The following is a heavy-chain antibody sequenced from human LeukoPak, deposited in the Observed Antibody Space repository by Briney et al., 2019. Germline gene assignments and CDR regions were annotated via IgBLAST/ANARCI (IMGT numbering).Heavy chain of an antibody. CDR2: ISYDGSNK. CDR1: GFTFSSYA. V-gene: IGHV3-30*04. D-gene: IGHD2-21*02. CDR3: ARVTTAIPDAFDI. J-gene: IGHJ3*02. Sequence: TGGSLRLSCAASGFTFSSYAMHWVRQAPGKGLEWVAAISYDGSNKYYADSVKGRFTISRDNSKNTLYLQMNSLRADDTAVYYCARVTTAIPDAFDIWGQGTMVTVSS.